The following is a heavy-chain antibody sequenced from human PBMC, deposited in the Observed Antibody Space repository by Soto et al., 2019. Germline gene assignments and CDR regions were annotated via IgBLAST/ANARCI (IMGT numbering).Heavy chain of an antibody. Sequence: QLQLQESGPRLVKPSETLSLTCTVSGDSISSRSYYWAWIRQPPGKGLEWIQSMYYSGNTFYNPSLQSRVTISVDVSKNQFSLQLSSVTAADTAVYYCARQPHYDDGLHWYFDLWGRGTLVNVSS. V-gene: IGHV4-39*01. J-gene: IGHJ2*01. D-gene: IGHD3-22*01. CDR1: GDSISSRSYY. CDR3: ARQPHYDDGLHWYFDL. CDR2: MYYSGNT.